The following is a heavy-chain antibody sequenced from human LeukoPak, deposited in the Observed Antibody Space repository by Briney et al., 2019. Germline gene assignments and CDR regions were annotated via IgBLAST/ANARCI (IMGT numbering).Heavy chain of an antibody. J-gene: IGHJ4*02. Sequence: PGGSMRLSCATSGFTFTNYEMNWVRQAPRKGLEWVAYIVVHGTTAYYADSVRGRFTISRDHAKNSLHLQMDSLRVEDTGIYYCARAHSYREGFDNWGQGTLVTASS. V-gene: IGHV3-48*03. CDR3: ARAHSYREGFDN. CDR1: GFTFTNYE. D-gene: IGHD3-10*01. CDR2: IVVHGTTA.